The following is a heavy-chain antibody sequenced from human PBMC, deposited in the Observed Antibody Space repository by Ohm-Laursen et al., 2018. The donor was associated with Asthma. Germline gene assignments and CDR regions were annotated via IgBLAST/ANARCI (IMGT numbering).Heavy chain of an antibody. V-gene: IGHV3-23*01. Sequence: SLRLSCSAPGFTFSSYAMSWVRQAPGKGLEWVSAISGSGGSTYYADSVKGRFTISRDNSKNTLYLQMNSLRAEDTAVYSCARGRVEARRSAYYYYRMDVWGQGTTVTVSS. CDR3: ARGRVEARRSAYYYYRMDV. CDR1: GFTFSSYA. D-gene: IGHD6-6*01. CDR2: ISGSGGST. J-gene: IGHJ6*02.